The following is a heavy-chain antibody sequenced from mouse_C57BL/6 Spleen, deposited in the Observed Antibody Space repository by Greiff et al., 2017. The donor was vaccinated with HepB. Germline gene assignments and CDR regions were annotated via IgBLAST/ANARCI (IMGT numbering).Heavy chain of an antibody. CDR1: GYAFTSYW. J-gene: IGHJ4*01. CDR2: IHPNSGST. CDR3: AREGLRRSFMDY. Sequence: QVHVKQSGAELVKPGASVKLSCKASGYAFTSYWMHWVKQRPGQGLEWIGMIHPNSGSTNYNEKFKSKATLTVDKSSSTAYMQLSSLTSEDSAVYYCAREGLRRSFMDYWGQGTSVTVSS. V-gene: IGHV1-64*01. D-gene: IGHD2-4*01.